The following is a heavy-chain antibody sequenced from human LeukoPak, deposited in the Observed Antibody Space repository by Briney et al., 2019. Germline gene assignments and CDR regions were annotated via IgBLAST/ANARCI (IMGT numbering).Heavy chain of an antibody. CDR3: ARGSPKSSKYYYGSGSWIDY. D-gene: IGHD3-10*01. CDR1: GGSISSGGYY. CDR2: IYYSGST. J-gene: IGHJ4*02. Sequence: SQTLSLTCTVSGGSISSGGYYWSWIRQHPGKGLEWIGYIYYSGSTYYNPSLKSRVTISVDTSKNQFSLKLSSVTAADTAVYYCARGSPKSSKYYYGSGSWIDYWGQGTLVTVSS. V-gene: IGHV4-31*03.